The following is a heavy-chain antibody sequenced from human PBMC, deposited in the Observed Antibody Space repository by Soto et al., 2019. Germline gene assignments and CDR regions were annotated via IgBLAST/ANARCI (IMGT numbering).Heavy chain of an antibody. J-gene: IGHJ3*02. Sequence: GGSLRLSCAASGFTFRSYEMNWVRQAPGKGLEWVSYISSSGSTIYYADSMKGRFIISRDNAKKSLYLQMNSLRAEDTAVYYCARPLERRVHGAFDIWGQGTRVTVSS. D-gene: IGHD1-1*01. CDR3: ARPLERRVHGAFDI. V-gene: IGHV3-48*03. CDR1: GFTFRSYE. CDR2: ISSSGSTI.